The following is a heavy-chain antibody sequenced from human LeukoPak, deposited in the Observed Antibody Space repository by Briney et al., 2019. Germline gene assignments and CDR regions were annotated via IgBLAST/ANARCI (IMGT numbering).Heavy chain of an antibody. D-gene: IGHD1-26*01. Sequence: SQTLSLTCTVSGGSISSGSYYWSWIRQPAGKGLEWIGRIYTSGSTNYNPSLKSRVTISVDTSKNQFSLKLSSVTAADTAVYYCARGGLSGSYHRGTFDYWGQGTLVTVSS. CDR1: GGSISSGSYY. V-gene: IGHV4-61*02. CDR3: ARGGLSGSYHRGTFDY. CDR2: IYTSGST. J-gene: IGHJ4*02.